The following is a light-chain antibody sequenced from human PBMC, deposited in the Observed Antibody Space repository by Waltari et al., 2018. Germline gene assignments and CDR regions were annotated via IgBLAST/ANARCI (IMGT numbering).Light chain of an antibody. CDR3: TSYTSKNTFI. V-gene: IGLV2-14*03. J-gene: IGLJ2*01. Sequence: QSALTQPASVFGSLGQSVTLSCTGTATDIGGYDYVTWYQQHSGKAPKLRFFAVSSRPSEISARFAASKSGNTASLTISGLQTEDEADYHCTSYTSKNTFIFGGGTRLTVL. CDR2: AVS. CDR1: ATDIGGYDY.